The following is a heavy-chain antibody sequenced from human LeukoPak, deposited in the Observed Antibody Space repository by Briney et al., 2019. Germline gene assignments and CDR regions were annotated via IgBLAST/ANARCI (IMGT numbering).Heavy chain of an antibody. CDR1: GGTFSSYA. V-gene: IGHV1-69*13. D-gene: IGHD2-15*01. CDR3: AGLYCRGGSCYTQELDY. Sequence: SVKVSCKASGGTFSSYAISWVRQAPGQGLEWMGGIIPIFGTANYAQKFQGRVTITADESTSTAYMELSSLRSEDTAVYYCAGLYCRGGSCYTQELDYWGQGTLVTVSS. J-gene: IGHJ4*02. CDR2: IIPIFGTA.